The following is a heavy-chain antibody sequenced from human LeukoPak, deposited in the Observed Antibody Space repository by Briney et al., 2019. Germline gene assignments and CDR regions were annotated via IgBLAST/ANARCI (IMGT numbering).Heavy chain of an antibody. V-gene: IGHV4-38-2*01. J-gene: IGHJ3*02. D-gene: IGHD3-22*01. CDR1: GYSISSGYY. CDR2: IYHSGST. Sequence: RPSETLSLTCAVSGYSISSGYYWGWIRQPPGKGLEWIGSIYHSGSTYYKPSLKSLVTISVDTSKNQFSLKLSSVTAADTAVYYCARPKAKKVVSAFDSWGQGTMVTVSS. CDR3: ARPKAKKVVSAFDS.